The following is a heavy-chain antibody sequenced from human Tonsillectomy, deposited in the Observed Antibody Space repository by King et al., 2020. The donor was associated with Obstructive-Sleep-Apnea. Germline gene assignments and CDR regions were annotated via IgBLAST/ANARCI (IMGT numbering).Heavy chain of an antibody. CDR2: LGTAVYT. Sequence: VQLVESGGGLVQPGGSLRLSCAASGFTLSTYDMHWVRQVTGKGLEWVSALGTAVYTYYPGSVKGRFTISRDNAKNSLYLQMNSLRAGDTAVYYCARGLGYCSSTSCYFDYWGQGTLVTVSS. CDR3: ARGLGYCSSTSCYFDY. J-gene: IGHJ4*02. CDR1: GFTLSTYD. V-gene: IGHV3-13*01. D-gene: IGHD2-2*01.